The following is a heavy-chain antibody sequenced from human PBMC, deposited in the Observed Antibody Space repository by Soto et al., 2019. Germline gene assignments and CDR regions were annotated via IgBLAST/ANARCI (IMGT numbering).Heavy chain of an antibody. J-gene: IGHJ6*02. D-gene: IGHD6-13*01. CDR3: AGIAAAEYYYYYGMDV. V-gene: IGHV1-69*13. CDR2: IIPIFGTA. Sequence: SVKVSCKASGGTFSSYAISWVRQAPGQGLERMGGIIPIFGTANYAQKFQGRVTITADESTSTAYMELSSLRSEDTAVYYCAGIAAAEYYYYYGMDVWGQGITVTVSS. CDR1: GGTFSSYA.